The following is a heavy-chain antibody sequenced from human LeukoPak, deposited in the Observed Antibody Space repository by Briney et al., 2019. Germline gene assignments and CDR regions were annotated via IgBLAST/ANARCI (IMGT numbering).Heavy chain of an antibody. CDR2: INEDGSVK. V-gene: IGHV3-7*01. D-gene: IGHD2-21*02. J-gene: IGHJ4*02. CDR1: GGTFSAYW. CDR3: AKVPRDSDCY. Sequence: PGGSLRLSCAVSGGTFSAYWMAWVRQSPGKGLEWVAEINEDGSVKYYVDSMKGRFTISRDNAKNSLYLHMNSLGAEDTAVYYCAKVPRDSDCYWGQGTLVTVSS.